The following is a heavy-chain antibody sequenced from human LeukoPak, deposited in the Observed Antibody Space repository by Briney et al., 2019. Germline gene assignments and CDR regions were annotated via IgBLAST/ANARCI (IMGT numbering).Heavy chain of an antibody. CDR2: ISYDGSNK. V-gene: IGHV3-30*18. CDR1: GFTFSSYG. Sequence: PGGSLRLSCAASGFTFSSYGMHWVRQAPGKGLEWVAVISYDGSNKYYADSVKGRFTISRDNSKNTLYLQMNSLRAEDTAVYYCAKYCGGDCFSSHYYYYGMDVWGQGTTVTVSS. CDR3: AKYCGGDCFSSHYYYYGMDV. D-gene: IGHD2-21*02. J-gene: IGHJ6*02.